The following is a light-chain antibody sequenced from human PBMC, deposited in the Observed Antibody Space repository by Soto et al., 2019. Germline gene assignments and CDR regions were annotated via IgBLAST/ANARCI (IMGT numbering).Light chain of an antibody. CDR1: NIGSKR. Sequence: SYELTQPPSVSVAPGKTARITCGGNNIGSKRLHWYQQKPGQAPVLVIYYDSDRPSGIPERFSGSNSGNTATLTISRVEAGDEADYDCQVWDSSSDHPEVFGGVTKLTVL. J-gene: IGLJ2*01. V-gene: IGLV3-21*04. CDR2: YDS. CDR3: QVWDSSSDHPEV.